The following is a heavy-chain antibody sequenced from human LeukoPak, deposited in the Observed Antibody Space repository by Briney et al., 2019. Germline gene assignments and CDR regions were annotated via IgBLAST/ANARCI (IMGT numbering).Heavy chain of an antibody. D-gene: IGHD5-24*01. CDR1: GYTFTSYY. J-gene: IGHJ6*02. Sequence: ASVNVSCKASGYTFTSYYMHWVRQAPGQGLEWMGIINPSGGSTSYAQKFQGRVTMTRDTSTSTVYMELSSLRSEDTAVYYCARDLSRDGYNYAMTRYFGYYYYGMDVWGQGTTVTVSS. CDR2: INPSGGST. V-gene: IGHV1-46*01. CDR3: ARDLSRDGYNYAMTRYFGYYYYGMDV.